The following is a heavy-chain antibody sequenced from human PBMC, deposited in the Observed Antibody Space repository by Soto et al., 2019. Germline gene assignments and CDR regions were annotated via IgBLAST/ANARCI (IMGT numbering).Heavy chain of an antibody. V-gene: IGHV1-69*13. CDR2: IIPVFGTT. CDR1: GGPSKNNG. J-gene: IGHJ4*02. CDR3: ARENGVAVATILYYFDY. Sequence: SVKVSCKAPGGPSKNNGISWVRQAPGQGLEWMGGIIPVFGTTNYAQKFQGRLTITADDFTSTVYMELSRLRYEDTAVYYCARENGVAVATILYYFDYWGPGTLVTVSS. D-gene: IGHD5-12*01.